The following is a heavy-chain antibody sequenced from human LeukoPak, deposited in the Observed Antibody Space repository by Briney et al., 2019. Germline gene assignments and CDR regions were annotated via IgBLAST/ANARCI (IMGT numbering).Heavy chain of an antibody. V-gene: IGHV3-66*01. D-gene: IGHD2-8*01. CDR2: LYRDGSG. J-gene: IGHJ4*02. CDR1: GVRLRRNY. Sequence: GGSLRLSCAASGVRLRRNYMLGVRQAPGKGLDWVSVLYRDGSGFYADSVKGTFSIYTDHYKNTFYLQMNSLRAEDTAVYYCARLGGHRDCPNGVCSFCDHWGQGIPVTVSS. CDR3: ARLGGHRDCPNGVCSFCDH.